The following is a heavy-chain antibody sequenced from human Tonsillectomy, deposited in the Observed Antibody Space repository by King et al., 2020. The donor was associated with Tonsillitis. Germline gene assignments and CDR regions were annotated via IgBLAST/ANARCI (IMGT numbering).Heavy chain of an antibody. D-gene: IGHD3-22*01. CDR3: AKDLHYYDGSAYYYGRVDY. Sequence: VQLVESGGGVVQPGRSLRLSCAASGFTFSSYGMHWVRQAPGKGLEWVAVISCDGSNENFADSVKGRFTISRDNSKNTLNLQMNSLRAGDTAVYYCAKDLHYYDGSAYYYGRVDYWGQGTLVTVSS. V-gene: IGHV3-30*18. CDR2: ISCDGSNE. CDR1: GFTFSSYG. J-gene: IGHJ4*02.